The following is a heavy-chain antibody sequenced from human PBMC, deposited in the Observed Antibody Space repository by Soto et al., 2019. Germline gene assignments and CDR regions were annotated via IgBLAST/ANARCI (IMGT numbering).Heavy chain of an antibody. V-gene: IGHV4-39*01. CDR1: VGSISSSSYY. CDR2: IYYSGST. D-gene: IGHD6-13*01. J-gene: IGHJ6*02. CDR3: ARGIAAAGTIYYYYYGMDV. Sequence: SETPSLTCTVCVGSISSSSYYWGWIRQPPGKGLEWIGSIYYSGSTYYNPSLKSRVTISVDTSKNQFSLKLSSVTAADTAVYYCARGIAAAGTIYYYYYGMDVWGQGTTVTVSS.